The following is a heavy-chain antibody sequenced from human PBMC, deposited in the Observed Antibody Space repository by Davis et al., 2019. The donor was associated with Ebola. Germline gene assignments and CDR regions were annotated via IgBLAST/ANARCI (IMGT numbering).Heavy chain of an antibody. CDR3: ARTSIVGTTTTSSDI. D-gene: IGHD1-26*01. CDR2: ISAYNGNT. Sequence: ASVNVSCMASGYTFKNSAISWVRQAPGQGLEWMGWISAYNGNTAYAQILQGRVTMTTDTSTGKAYMELRSLRSDDTAVYFCARTSIVGTTTTSSDIWGQGTMVTVSS. V-gene: IGHV1-18*01. CDR1: GYTFKNSA. J-gene: IGHJ3*02.